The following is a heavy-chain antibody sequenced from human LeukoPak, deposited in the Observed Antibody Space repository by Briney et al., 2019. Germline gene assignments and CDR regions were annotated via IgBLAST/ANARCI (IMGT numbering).Heavy chain of an antibody. V-gene: IGHV1-2*02. Sequence: ASVKVSCKASGGTFSSYAISWVRQAPGQGLEWMGWINPNSGGTNYAQKFQGRVTMTRDTSISTAYMELSRLRSDDTAVYYCARVVLHSSSWYWFDPWGQGTLVTVSS. CDR3: ARVVLHSSSWYWFDP. D-gene: IGHD6-13*01. J-gene: IGHJ5*02. CDR2: INPNSGGT. CDR1: GGTFSSYA.